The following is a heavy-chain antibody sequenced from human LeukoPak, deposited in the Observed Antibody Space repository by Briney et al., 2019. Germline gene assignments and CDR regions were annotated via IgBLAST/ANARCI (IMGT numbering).Heavy chain of an antibody. CDR2: IFYGGTT. Sequence: SETLSLTCTVSGDSISSSTYYWGWVRQPPGTGLEWIGSIFYGGTTYYNPSLKSRVTISVDTSKNQFSLKLSSVTAADTAVYYCARGRIAAAGTGLGYYFDYWGQGTLVTVPS. V-gene: IGHV4-39*07. CDR1: GDSISSSTYY. D-gene: IGHD6-13*01. J-gene: IGHJ4*02. CDR3: ARGRIAAAGTGLGYYFDY.